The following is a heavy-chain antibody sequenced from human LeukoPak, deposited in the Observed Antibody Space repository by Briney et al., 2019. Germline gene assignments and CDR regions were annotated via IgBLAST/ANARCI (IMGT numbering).Heavy chain of an antibody. Sequence: ASVKVSCKASGYTFTGYYMHWVRQAPGQGLEWMGWINPSSGGTNYAQKFQGRVTMTRDTSISTAYMELSRLRSDDTAVYYCARDPRLPNYDILTGYYMDVWGKGTTVTISS. CDR1: GYTFTGYY. J-gene: IGHJ6*03. CDR2: INPSSGGT. CDR3: ARDPRLPNYDILTGYYMDV. D-gene: IGHD3-9*01. V-gene: IGHV1-2*02.